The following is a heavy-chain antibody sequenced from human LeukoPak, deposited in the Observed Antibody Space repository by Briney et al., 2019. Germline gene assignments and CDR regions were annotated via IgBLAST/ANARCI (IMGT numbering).Heavy chain of an antibody. Sequence: PGGSLRLSCTVSGYTFGDYALTWVRQAPGKGLEWVSSISSSSSYIYYADSVKGRFTISRDNAKNSLYLQMNSLRAEDTAVYYCARGDYGMDVWGQGTTVTVSS. CDR3: ARGDYGMDV. V-gene: IGHV3-21*01. CDR2: ISSSSSYI. J-gene: IGHJ6*02. CDR1: GYTFGDYA.